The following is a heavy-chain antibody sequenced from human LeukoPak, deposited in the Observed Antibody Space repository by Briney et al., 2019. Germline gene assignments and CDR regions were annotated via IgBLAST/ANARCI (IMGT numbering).Heavy chain of an antibody. Sequence: GGSLRLSCAASGFTFSSYAMSWVRQAPGKGLEWVSGISTGGNTYYADSVKGRFTVSRDNSKNTLYLQMNSLRAEDTAVYYCAKDWTGSKPFDLWGRGTLVTVSS. J-gene: IGHJ2*01. CDR3: AKDWTGSKPFDL. CDR1: GFTFSSYA. D-gene: IGHD3/OR15-3a*01. V-gene: IGHV3-23*01. CDR2: ISTGGNT.